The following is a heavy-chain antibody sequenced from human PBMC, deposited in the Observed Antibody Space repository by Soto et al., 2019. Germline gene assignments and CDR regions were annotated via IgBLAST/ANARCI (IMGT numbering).Heavy chain of an antibody. J-gene: IGHJ4*02. CDR3: AKGDYDILTGYSPHLDS. CDR2: ISGGGGST. CDR1: KFAFSSYA. D-gene: IGHD3-9*01. V-gene: IGHV3-23*01. Sequence: GGSLRLSCAASKFAFSSYAMSWVRQAPGKGLEWVSGISGGGGSTYYADSVKGRFSISRDNSKKTLYLQMNSLRAEDTALYYCAKGDYDILTGYSPHLDSWGQGTLVTVSS.